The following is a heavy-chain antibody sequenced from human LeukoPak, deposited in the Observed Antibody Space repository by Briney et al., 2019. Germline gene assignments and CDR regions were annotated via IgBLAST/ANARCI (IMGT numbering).Heavy chain of an antibody. J-gene: IGHJ5*02. V-gene: IGHV4-59*01. D-gene: IGHD3-3*01. CDR3: ARGGNDFWSGLMYNWFDP. CDR1: GGSISRYY. Sequence: SETLSLTCTVSGGSISRYYWNWIRQPPGKGLEWIGYIYYSGSTNYNPSLPSRVTISVDTSKNQFSLKLTSVTAADTAMYYCARGGNDFWSGLMYNWFDPWGQGTLVTVSS. CDR2: IYYSGST.